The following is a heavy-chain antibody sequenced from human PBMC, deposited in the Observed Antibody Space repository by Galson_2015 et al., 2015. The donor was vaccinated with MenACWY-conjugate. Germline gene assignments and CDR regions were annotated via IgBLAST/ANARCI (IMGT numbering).Heavy chain of an antibody. CDR1: GYTFTDYT. V-gene: IGHV1-3*01. Sequence: SATVSCKASGYTFTDYTIHWVRQAPGQRLEWMGWINAASANTKYSQSFQGRVTITIDTSASTAYMELSSLGSEDTAVYYRARELEVPGVYFDYWGQGTLVSVSS. CDR2: INAASANT. CDR3: ARELEVPGVYFDY. J-gene: IGHJ4*02.